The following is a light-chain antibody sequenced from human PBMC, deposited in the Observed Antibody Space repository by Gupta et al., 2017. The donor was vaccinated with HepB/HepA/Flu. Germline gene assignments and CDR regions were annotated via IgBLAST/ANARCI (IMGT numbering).Light chain of an antibody. CDR2: DAY. J-gene: IGKJ4*01. CDR3: QRSKNWLT. CDR1: QSISNY. V-gene: IGKV3-11*01. Sequence: EIVLTQFPATLSLSPWERATLSCRASQSISNYLAWYQQKPGQAPRLLIRDAYNRAAGIPARFSGSGSGTDFTLTISSLEHEDFGVYYCQRSKNWLTFGGGTKVEIK.